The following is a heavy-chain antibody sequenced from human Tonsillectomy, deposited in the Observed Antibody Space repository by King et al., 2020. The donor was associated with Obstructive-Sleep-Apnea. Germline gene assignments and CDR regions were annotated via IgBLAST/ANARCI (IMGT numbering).Heavy chain of an antibody. J-gene: IGHJ4*02. V-gene: IGHV3-33*01. CDR3: AAGIVEEYFDY. Sequence: VQLVESGGGVVQPGRSLRLSCAASGFSFSNYGMHWVRQAPGKGLEWVAAIWYVSNKYYADSVKGRFTISRDNSKNTLYLQLNSLRAEDTAVYYCAAGIVEEYFDYWGQGTLVTVSS. CDR1: GFSFSNYG. CDR2: IWYVSNK. D-gene: IGHD1-26*01.